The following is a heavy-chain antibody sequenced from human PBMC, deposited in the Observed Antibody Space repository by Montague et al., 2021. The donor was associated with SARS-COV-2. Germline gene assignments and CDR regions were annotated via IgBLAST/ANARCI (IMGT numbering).Heavy chain of an antibody. Sequence: SLRLSCAASGFTFSSYAMHWVRQAPGKGLEWVAVISYDGSNKYYADSVKGRFTISRDNSKNTLYLQMNSLRAEDTAEYYCARGYGGSYYYFDYWGQGTLVTVSS. CDR3: ARGYGGSYYYFDY. J-gene: IGHJ4*02. CDR2: ISYDGSNK. V-gene: IGHV3-30-3*01. D-gene: IGHD1-26*01. CDR1: GFTFSSYA.